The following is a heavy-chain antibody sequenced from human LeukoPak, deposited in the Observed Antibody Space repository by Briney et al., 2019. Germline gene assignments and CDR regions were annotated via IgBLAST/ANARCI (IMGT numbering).Heavy chain of an antibody. J-gene: IGHJ4*02. CDR2: ISYDGSNK. Sequence: GRSLRLSCAASGFTFSSYAMHWVRQAPGKGLEWVAVISYDGSNKYYADSVKGRFTISRDNSKNTLYLQMNSLRAEDTAVYYCARANEQWLAWYYFDYWGQGTLVTVSS. V-gene: IGHV3-30-3*01. D-gene: IGHD3-22*01. CDR3: ARANEQWLAWYYFDY. CDR1: GFTFSSYA.